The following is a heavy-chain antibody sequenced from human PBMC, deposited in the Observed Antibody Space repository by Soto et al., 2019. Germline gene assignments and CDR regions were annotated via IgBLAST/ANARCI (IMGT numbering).Heavy chain of an antibody. CDR1: GYIFTSYG. Sequence: VQLVQSGAEVKKPGASVKVSCKASGYIFTSYGITWVRQAPGQGLEWMGWISTYNGNTNYAQKLQDRVTMTTDTSTSTAYMELRSLRFDDTDVYYCARDLIVTGTYFDYWGQGTLVTVSS. CDR3: ARDLIVTGTYFDY. V-gene: IGHV1-18*04. CDR2: ISTYNGNT. J-gene: IGHJ4*02. D-gene: IGHD3-9*01.